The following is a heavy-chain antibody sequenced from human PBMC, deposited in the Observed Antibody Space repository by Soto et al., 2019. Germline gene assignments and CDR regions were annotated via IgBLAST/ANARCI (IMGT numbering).Heavy chain of an antibody. CDR3: ARDERPYAAFDI. J-gene: IGHJ3*02. V-gene: IGHV1-24*01. CDR1: GYSLTELS. D-gene: IGHD1-1*01. CDR2: FDPEDGET. Sequence: KGSCKVSGYSLTELSMHWLRQATGKGLEWMGGFDPEDGETIYAQKLQGRVTMTKDTSTGTAYMELRSLRSDDTAVYYCARDERPYAAFDIWGQGTMVTVSS.